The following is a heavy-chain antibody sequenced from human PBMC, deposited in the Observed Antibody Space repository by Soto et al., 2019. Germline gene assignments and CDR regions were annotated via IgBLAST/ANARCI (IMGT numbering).Heavy chain of an antibody. Sequence: QVQLVESGGGVVQPGRSLRLSCAASGFTFSSYAMHWVRQAPGKGLEWVAVISYDGSNKYYADSVKGRFTISRDNSKNTLYLKMNSLRAEETAVYYCARGAVARNYYYNGMDVWGQGTTVTVSS. CDR3: ARGAVARNYYYNGMDV. J-gene: IGHJ6*02. CDR2: ISYDGSNK. D-gene: IGHD6-19*01. V-gene: IGHV3-30-3*01. CDR1: GFTFSSYA.